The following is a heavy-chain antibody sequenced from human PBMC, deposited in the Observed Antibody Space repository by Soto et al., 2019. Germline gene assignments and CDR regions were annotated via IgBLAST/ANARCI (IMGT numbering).Heavy chain of an antibody. CDR1: GGTFSSYA. Sequence: SVKVSCRASGGTFSSYAISWVRQAPGQGLEWMGGIIPIFGTANYAQKFQGRVTITADESTRTAYMELSSLRSEDTAVYYCAREGYCSGGSCHGDFDYCGQGTLVTFSS. V-gene: IGHV1-69*13. CDR3: AREGYCSGGSCHGDFDY. D-gene: IGHD2-15*01. CDR2: IIPIFGTA. J-gene: IGHJ4*02.